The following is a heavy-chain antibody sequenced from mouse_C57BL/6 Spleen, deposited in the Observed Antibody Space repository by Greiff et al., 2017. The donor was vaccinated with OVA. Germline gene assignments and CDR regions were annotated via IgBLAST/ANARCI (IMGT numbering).Heavy chain of an antibody. CDR1: GYTFTSYW. CDR2: IYPGSGST. D-gene: IGHD1-1*02. CDR3: ARWNESWYYFDV. Sequence: VKLQQPGAELVKPGASVKMSCKASGYTFTSYWITWVKQRPGQGLEWIGDIYPGSGSTNYNEKFKSKATLTVDTSSSTAYMQLSSLTSEDSAVYYCARWNESWYYFDVWGTGTTVTVSS. J-gene: IGHJ1*03. V-gene: IGHV1-55*01.